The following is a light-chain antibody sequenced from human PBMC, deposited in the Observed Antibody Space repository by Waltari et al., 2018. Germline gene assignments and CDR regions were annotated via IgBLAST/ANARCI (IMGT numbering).Light chain of an antibody. CDR1: SSDVGGYTF. CDR2: DVS. J-gene: IGLJ2*01. V-gene: IGLV2-14*03. CDR3: SSYRRSSTYVL. Sequence: QSALTQPASVSGSPGQSITIPCSGISSDVGGYTFVSWYQQHPGKAPKLLMLDVSNRPSGVSNRFSGSKSGNTASLTISGLQPEDEADYYCSSYRRSSTYVLLGGGTKLTVL.